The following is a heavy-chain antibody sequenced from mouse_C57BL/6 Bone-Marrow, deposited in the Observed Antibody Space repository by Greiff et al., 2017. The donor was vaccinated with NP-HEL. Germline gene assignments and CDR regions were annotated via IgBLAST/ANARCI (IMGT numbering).Heavy chain of an antibody. J-gene: IGHJ2*01. D-gene: IGHD1-1*01. Sequence: QVQLQQPGAELVKPGASVKLSCKASGYTFTSYWMHWVKQRPGRGLEWIGRIDPNSGGTKYNEKFKSKATLTVDKPSSTAYMQLSSLTSEDSAFYYCAREGFITTVVSYFDYWGQGTTLTVSS. CDR1: GYTFTSYW. CDR2: IDPNSGGT. V-gene: IGHV1-72*01. CDR3: AREGFITTVVSYFDY.